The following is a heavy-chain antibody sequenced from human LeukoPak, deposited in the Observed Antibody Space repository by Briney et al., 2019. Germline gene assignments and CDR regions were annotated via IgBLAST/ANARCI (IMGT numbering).Heavy chain of an antibody. D-gene: IGHD6-6*01. Sequence: PSETLSLTCAVYGGSFSGYYWSWIRQPPGKGLEWMGEINHSGSTNYNPSLKSRVTISVDTSKNQFSLKLSSVTAADTAVYYCARAQYSSSSGYYFDYWGQGTLVTVSS. J-gene: IGHJ4*02. CDR3: ARAQYSSSSGYYFDY. CDR2: INHSGST. V-gene: IGHV4-34*01. CDR1: GGSFSGYY.